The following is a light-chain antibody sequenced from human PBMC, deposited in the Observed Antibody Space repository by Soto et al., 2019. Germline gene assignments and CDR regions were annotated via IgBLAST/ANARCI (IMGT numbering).Light chain of an antibody. J-gene: IGKJ1*01. Sequence: IHLTQSPSSLSSSLGDRVTITVRASQGISSWLAWYQQKPGKAPKLLIYAASSLQSGVPSRFSGSGSGTEFTLTISSLQPDDFATYYCQRYNAYWAFGPGTKVDIK. V-gene: IGKV1D-16*01. CDR2: AAS. CDR3: QRYNAYWA. CDR1: QGISSW.